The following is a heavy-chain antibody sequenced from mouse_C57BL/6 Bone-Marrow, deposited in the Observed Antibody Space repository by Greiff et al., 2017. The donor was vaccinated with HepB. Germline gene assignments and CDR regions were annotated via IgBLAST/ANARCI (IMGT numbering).Heavy chain of an antibody. Sequence: EVLLVESGGDLVKPGASLKLSCAASGFTFSSYCMSWVRQTPDKRLEWVATIRSGASYTNYPESLKGRFTITRDNAKNTQYLQLSSLKSEDSAMYYCANDYGSSYVFEYWGQGTLVTVSA. D-gene: IGHD1-1*01. J-gene: IGHJ3*01. CDR2: IRSGASYT. V-gene: IGHV5-6*01. CDR1: GFTFSSYC. CDR3: ANDYGSSYVFEY.